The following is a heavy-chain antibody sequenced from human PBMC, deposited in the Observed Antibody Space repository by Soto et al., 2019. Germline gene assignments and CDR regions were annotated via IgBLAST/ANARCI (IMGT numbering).Heavy chain of an antibody. J-gene: IGHJ6*03. CDR2: IYSGGST. Sequence: EVQLVESGGGLVQPGGSLRLSCAASGFTVSSNYMSWVRQAPGKGLEWVSVIYSGGSTYYADSVKGRFTISRDNSKNTLYLQMNSLRAEDTAVYYCARRGFGTYYYYMDVWGKGTMVTVSS. D-gene: IGHD3-16*01. CDR3: ARRGFGTYYYYMDV. V-gene: IGHV3-66*04. CDR1: GFTVSSNY.